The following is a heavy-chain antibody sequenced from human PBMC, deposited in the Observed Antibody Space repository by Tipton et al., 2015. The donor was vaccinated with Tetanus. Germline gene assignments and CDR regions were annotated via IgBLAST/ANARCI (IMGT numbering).Heavy chain of an antibody. D-gene: IGHD6-25*01. J-gene: IGHJ5*02. CDR1: RGSINSGTFY. CDR2: IYYNGNT. Sequence: TLSLTCTVSRGSINSGTFYWDWIRQPPGKGLEWIGNIYYNGNTYYLSSLKSRVTISADTSNNQFSLSLRSVTAADTAVYYCARQADNWFDPWGQGTLVTVS. CDR3: ARQADNWFDP. V-gene: IGHV4-39*01.